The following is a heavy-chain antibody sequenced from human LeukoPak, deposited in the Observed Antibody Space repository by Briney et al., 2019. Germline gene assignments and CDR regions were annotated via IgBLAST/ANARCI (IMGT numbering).Heavy chain of an antibody. J-gene: IGHJ4*02. CDR3: ARDRPTGASRVFVVQ. D-gene: IGHD2-15*01. CDR2: MSRGGTYI. Sequence: GGPLRLSCSASVFPFDDYAMHWVPQAPGKGLEWVSSMSRGGTYIYYADSVRGRFTISRDNAKNSLYLVMNSLRAEDTATYYCARDRPTGASRVFVVQWGQGTLVTVSS. V-gene: IGHV3-21*01. CDR1: VFPFDDYA.